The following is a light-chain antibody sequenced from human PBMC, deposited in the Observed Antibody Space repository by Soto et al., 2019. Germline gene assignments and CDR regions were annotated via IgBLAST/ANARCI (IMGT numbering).Light chain of an antibody. CDR3: QKYDRVPWT. CDR1: QDIRNY. V-gene: IGKV1-27*01. CDR2: SAS. Sequence: DIQMTQSPSSLSASVGDRVTITCRASQDIRNYLAWYQQKPGKVPKLLIYSASTLQSGVPSRFIGSGSGTDFTLTISSLQPEDVATYSCQKYDRVPWTFGRGTKVEI. J-gene: IGKJ1*01.